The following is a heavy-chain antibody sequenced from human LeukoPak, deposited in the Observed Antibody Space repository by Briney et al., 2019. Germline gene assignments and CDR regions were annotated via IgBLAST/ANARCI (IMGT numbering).Heavy chain of an antibody. J-gene: IGHJ4*02. Sequence: GGSLRLSCAASGFTFSSYGMHWVRQAPGKGLEWVAFIRYDGSNKYYADSVKGRFTISRDNSKNTLYLQMSSLRAEDTAVYYCAKDEGRYSYGFDYWGRGTLVTVPS. CDR3: AKDEGRYSYGFDY. D-gene: IGHD5-18*01. V-gene: IGHV3-30*02. CDR2: IRYDGSNK. CDR1: GFTFSSYG.